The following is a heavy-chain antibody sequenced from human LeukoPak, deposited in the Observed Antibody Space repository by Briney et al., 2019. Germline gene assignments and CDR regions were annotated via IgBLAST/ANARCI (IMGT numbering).Heavy chain of an antibody. J-gene: IGHJ4*02. CDR3: ARDIVVVPAATAFDY. CDR2: ISAYNGNT. CDR1: GYTFTSYG. Sequence: ASVKVSCKASGYTFTSYGISWVRQAPGQGLEWMGWISAYNGNTNYAQKLQGRVTMTTDTSTSTAYMELRSLRSDDTAVHYCARDIVVVPAATAFDYWGQGTLVTVSS. D-gene: IGHD2-2*01. V-gene: IGHV1-18*01.